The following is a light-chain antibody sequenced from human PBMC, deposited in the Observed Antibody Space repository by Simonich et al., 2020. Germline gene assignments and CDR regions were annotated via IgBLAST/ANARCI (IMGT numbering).Light chain of an antibody. CDR1: QSLLHSNGYNY. Sequence: DIVMTQSPLSLPVTPGEPASIPCRSSQSLLHSNGYNYLDWYLQKPGQSPQLLIYLGSNRASGVPDRFSGSGSGTDFTLTISRVEAEDVGVYYCMQALQTITFGQGTRLEIK. V-gene: IGKV2-28*01. CDR2: LGS. CDR3: MQALQTIT. J-gene: IGKJ5*01.